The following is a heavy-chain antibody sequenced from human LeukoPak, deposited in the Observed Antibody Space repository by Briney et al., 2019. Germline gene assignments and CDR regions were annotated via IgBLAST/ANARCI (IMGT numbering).Heavy chain of an antibody. CDR3: AREVVGATNPFDY. Sequence: SVKVSCKASGGTFSSYAISWVRQAPGQGLEWMGGIIPIFGTANYAQKFQGRVTITADESTSTAYMELSSLRSEDTAVYYCAREVVGATNPFDYWGQGTLVTVSS. V-gene: IGHV1-69*01. CDR2: IIPIFGTA. D-gene: IGHD1-26*01. CDR1: GGTFSSYA. J-gene: IGHJ4*02.